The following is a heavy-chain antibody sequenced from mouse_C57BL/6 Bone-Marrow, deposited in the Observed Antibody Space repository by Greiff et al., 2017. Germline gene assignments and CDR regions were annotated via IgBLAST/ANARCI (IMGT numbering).Heavy chain of an antibody. CDR1: GFTFSSYG. CDR3: ARRGYYGLDY. J-gene: IGHJ2*01. CDR2: ISSGGSYT. V-gene: IGHV5-6*01. Sequence: EVQRVESGGDLVKPGGSLKLSCAASGFTFSSYGMSWVRQTPDKRLEWVATISSGGSYTYYPDSVKGRFTISRDNAKNTLYLQMSSVKSEDTAMYYCARRGYYGLDYWGQGTTLTVSS. D-gene: IGHD1-1*01.